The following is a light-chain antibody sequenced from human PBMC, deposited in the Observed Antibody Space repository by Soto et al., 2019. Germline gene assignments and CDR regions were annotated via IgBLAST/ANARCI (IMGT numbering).Light chain of an antibody. V-gene: IGKV3-15*01. Sequence: EIVMTQSPATLSVSPGERATLSCRASQSVSSNLAWYQQKPGQAPRLLIYGASTRATGIPARFSGSGSGTEFTLTISSLQSEDLAVYYCQQYNNWLPVTFGQGTKVEIK. J-gene: IGKJ1*01. CDR3: QQYNNWLPVT. CDR1: QSVSSN. CDR2: GAS.